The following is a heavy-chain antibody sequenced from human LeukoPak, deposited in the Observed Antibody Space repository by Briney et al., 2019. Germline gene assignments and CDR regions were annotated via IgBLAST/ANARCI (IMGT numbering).Heavy chain of an antibody. V-gene: IGHV3-30-3*01. J-gene: IGHJ4*02. CDR2: TSHDGSNK. CDR3: ARGLGMVRGVIFDC. D-gene: IGHD3-10*01. CDR1: GFTFSSFE. Sequence: GGSLRLSCAASGFTFSSFEMNWVRQAPGKGLEWVAVTSHDGSNKYYADSVRGRFTISRDNSKNTLYLQMNSLKPEDMAAYFCARGLGMVRGVIFDCWGQGTLVTVSS.